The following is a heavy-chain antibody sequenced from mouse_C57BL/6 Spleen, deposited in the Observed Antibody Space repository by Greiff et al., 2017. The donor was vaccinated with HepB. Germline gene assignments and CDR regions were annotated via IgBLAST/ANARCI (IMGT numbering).Heavy chain of an antibody. CDR2: IWRGGST. D-gene: IGHD1-1*01. CDR3: AKSDYYGSSYAWFAY. J-gene: IGHJ3*01. Sequence: QVQLQQSGPGLVQPSQSLSITCTVSGFSFTSYGVHWVRQSPGKGLEWLGVIWRGGSTDYNAAFMSRLSITKDNSKSQVFFKMNSLQADDTAIYYCAKSDYYGSSYAWFAYWGQGTLVTVSA. V-gene: IGHV2-5*01. CDR1: GFSFTSYG.